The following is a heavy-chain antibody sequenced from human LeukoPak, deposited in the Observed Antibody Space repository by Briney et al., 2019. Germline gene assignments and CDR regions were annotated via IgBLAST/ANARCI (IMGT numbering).Heavy chain of an antibody. CDR1: GGSFSGYY. Sequence: TPSETLSLTCAVYGGSFSGYYWSWIRQPPGKGLEWIGEINHSGSTNYNPSLKSRVTISVDTSKNQFSLNLTSVTAADTAVYSRAREGGDPRWLDPWGQGTLVTVSS. J-gene: IGHJ5*02. V-gene: IGHV4-34*01. CDR2: INHSGST. D-gene: IGHD6-25*01. CDR3: AREGGDPRWLDP.